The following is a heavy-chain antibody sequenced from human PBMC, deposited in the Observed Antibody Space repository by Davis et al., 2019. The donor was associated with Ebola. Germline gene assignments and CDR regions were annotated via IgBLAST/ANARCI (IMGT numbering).Heavy chain of an antibody. V-gene: IGHV3-48*02. CDR1: GFTFSSYS. D-gene: IGHD2-21*02. CDR2: ISSSSSTI. CDR3: ARTYCGGDCYIYYWYFDL. Sequence: GESLKISCAASGFTFSSYSMNWVRQAPGKGLEWVSYISSSSSTIYYADSVKGRFTISRDNAKNSLYLQMNSLRDEDTAVYYCARTYCGGDCYIYYWYFDLWGRGTLVTVSS. J-gene: IGHJ2*01.